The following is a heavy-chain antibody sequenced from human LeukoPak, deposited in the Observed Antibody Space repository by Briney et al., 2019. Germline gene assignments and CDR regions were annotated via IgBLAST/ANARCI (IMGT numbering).Heavy chain of an antibody. V-gene: IGHV3-66*01. D-gene: IGHD3-22*01. CDR3: ARDGKDSSGYYFGDS. J-gene: IGHJ4*02. CDR2: IYSGGNT. Sequence: GGSLRLSCAVSGFTVSASYMSWVRQAPGKGLDWVSAIYSGGNTDHAESVKGRFTISTDNSKNTLYLQMNSLRAEDTAVYYCARDGKDSSGYYFGDSCGQGTLVTVSS. CDR1: GFTVSASY.